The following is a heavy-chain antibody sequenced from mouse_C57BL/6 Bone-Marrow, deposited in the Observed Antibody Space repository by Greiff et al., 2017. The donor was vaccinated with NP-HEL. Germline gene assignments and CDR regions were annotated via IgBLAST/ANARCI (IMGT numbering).Heavy chain of an antibody. CDR3: EMLRPEYYYAMDY. CDR1: GYTFTSYG. Sequence: QVQLQQSGAELARPGASVKLSCKASGYTFTSYGISWVKQRTGQGLEWIGEIYPRSGNTYYNEKFKGKATLTADKSSSTAYMELRSLTSEDSAVYFCEMLRPEYYYAMDYWGQGTSVTVSS. J-gene: IGHJ4*01. D-gene: IGHD3-2*02. CDR2: IYPRSGNT. V-gene: IGHV1-81*01.